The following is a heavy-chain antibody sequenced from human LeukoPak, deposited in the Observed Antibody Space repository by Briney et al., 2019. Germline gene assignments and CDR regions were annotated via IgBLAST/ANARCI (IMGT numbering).Heavy chain of an antibody. CDR3: ARDTVNGPFVISLDL. V-gene: IGHV3-48*03. J-gene: IGHJ5*02. Sequence: GGSLRLSCAASGFSLRSSEVNWVRQAPGKGPEWVAHINSADNVQYYTDSVRGRFTMSRDNAKDLLFPQMNSLRDDDTAVYYCARDTVNGPFVISLDLWGQGVLVTVSS. CDR2: INSADNVQ. D-gene: IGHD2-8*01. CDR1: GFSLRSSE.